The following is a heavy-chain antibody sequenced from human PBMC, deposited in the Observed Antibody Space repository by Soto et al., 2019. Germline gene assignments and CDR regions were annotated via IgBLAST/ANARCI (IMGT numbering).Heavy chain of an antibody. CDR2: ISSNSRYI. V-gene: IGHV3-21*01. D-gene: IGHD5-12*01. CDR1: AFTFSSYS. CDR3: ARRRLRDGYISGPSYHYYGMDV. Sequence: EVHLVESGGGLVKPGGSLRLSCAASAFTFSSYSMSWVRQAPGKGLEWVSCISSNSRYILYADSVKGRFTISRDNAKNSLFLQMNSLRAEDTAVYYCARRRLRDGYISGPSYHYYGMDVWGQGTTVTVSS. J-gene: IGHJ6*02.